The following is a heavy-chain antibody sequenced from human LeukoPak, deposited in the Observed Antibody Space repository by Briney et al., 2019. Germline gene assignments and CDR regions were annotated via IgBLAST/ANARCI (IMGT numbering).Heavy chain of an antibody. J-gene: IGHJ4*02. Sequence: ASVNVSCNASGYTFTDYYMYWVRQAPGQGLEWMGWINTNSGGTNYAQKFQGRVTMTSDTSISTAYMELSRLRYDDAAVYYCARVGVGATGFDYWGQGTLVTVSS. CDR2: INTNSGGT. D-gene: IGHD3-3*01. CDR3: ARVGVGATGFDY. CDR1: GYTFTDYY. V-gene: IGHV1-2*02.